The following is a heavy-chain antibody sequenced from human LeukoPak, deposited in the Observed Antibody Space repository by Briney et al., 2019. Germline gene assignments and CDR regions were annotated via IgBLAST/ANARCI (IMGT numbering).Heavy chain of an antibody. Sequence: GGSLRLSCAASGFTFSSYSMNWVRRAPGKGLEWVSYISSSCSTIYYADSVKGRFTISRDNAKNSLYLQMNSLRAEDTAVYYCARDSSELLDAFDIWGQGTMVTVSS. CDR2: ISSSCSTI. CDR1: GFTFSSYS. CDR3: ARDSSELLDAFDI. V-gene: IGHV3-48*01. J-gene: IGHJ3*02. D-gene: IGHD1-26*01.